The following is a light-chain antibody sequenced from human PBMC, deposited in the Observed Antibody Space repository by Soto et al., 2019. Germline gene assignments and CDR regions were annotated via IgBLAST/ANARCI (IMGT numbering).Light chain of an antibody. V-gene: IGKV3-20*01. CDR2: GAS. CDR3: QQYGSSGT. J-gene: IGKJ1*01. CDR1: QSLSNNY. Sequence: EIVLTQSPGTLSLSPGERATLSCRASQSLSNNYLAWYQQTPGQAPRLLIYGASNRATGIPDRFSGSGSGTDFTLTISRLEPEDFAVYYCQQYGSSGTFGQGTKVDIK.